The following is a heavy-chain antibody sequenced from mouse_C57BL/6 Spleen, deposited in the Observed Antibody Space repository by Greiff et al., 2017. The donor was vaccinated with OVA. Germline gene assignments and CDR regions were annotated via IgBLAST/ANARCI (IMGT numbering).Heavy chain of an antibody. CDR1: GFTFSDYG. V-gene: IGHV5-17*01. CDR3: ARGTTVVEGMDY. D-gene: IGHD1-1*01. J-gene: IGHJ4*01. Sequence: EVKLVESGGGLVKPGGSLKLSCAASGFTFSDYGMHWVRQAPEKGLEWVAYISSGSSTIYYADTVKGRFTISRDNAKNTLFLQMTSLRSEDTAMYYCARGTTVVEGMDYWGQGTSVTVSS. CDR2: ISSGSSTI.